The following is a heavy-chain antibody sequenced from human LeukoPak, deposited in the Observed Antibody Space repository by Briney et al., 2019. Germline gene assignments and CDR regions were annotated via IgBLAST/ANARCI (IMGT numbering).Heavy chain of an antibody. V-gene: IGHV1-46*01. CDR1: EYTFTGYY. CDR3: ARRGLQRDVEY. J-gene: IGHJ4*02. D-gene: IGHD4-11*01. CDR2: IDPGDGSA. Sequence: ASVTVSCKASEYTFTGYYFHWVRQAPGQGREWMGIIDPGDGSATYAQKFQDKITMTRDTSTSTVYMELSSLRSEDTAVYYCARRGLQRDVEYWGQGTLVTVSS.